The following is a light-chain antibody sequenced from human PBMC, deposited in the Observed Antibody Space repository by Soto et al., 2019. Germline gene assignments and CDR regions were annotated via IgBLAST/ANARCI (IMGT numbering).Light chain of an antibody. V-gene: IGKV1-39*01. CDR3: QQYYSYPLT. J-gene: IGKJ4*01. CDR2: AAS. CDR1: QSISPY. Sequence: DIQMTQSPSSLSSSVGDIFTISCRASQSISPYLSWYQQRPGKAPKLLIYAASTLQSGVPSRFSGSGSGTDFTLTISCLQSEDFATYYCQQYYSYPLTFGGGTKVDIK.